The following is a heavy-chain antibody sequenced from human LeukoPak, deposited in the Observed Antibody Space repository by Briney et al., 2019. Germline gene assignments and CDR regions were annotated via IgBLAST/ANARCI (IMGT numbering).Heavy chain of an antibody. J-gene: IGHJ6*03. CDR3: ARDTSAAYCSGGSCRGWYFYYYYYMDV. Sequence: GGSLRLSCAASGFTFSTYWMSWVRQAPGKGLEWVANIKQDGSDKFYVDSVKGRFTISRDNAKNSLYLQMNSLRAEDTAVYYCARDTSAAYCSGGSCRGWYFYYYYYMDVWGKGTTVTVPS. D-gene: IGHD2-15*01. V-gene: IGHV3-7*01. CDR2: IKQDGSDK. CDR1: GFTFSTYW.